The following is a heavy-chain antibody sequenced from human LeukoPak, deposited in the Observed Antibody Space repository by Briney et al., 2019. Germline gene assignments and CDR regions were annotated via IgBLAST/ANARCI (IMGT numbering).Heavy chain of an antibody. V-gene: IGHV1-69*13. CDR3: ARSAGTGYNWFDP. CDR1: GGTFSSYA. CDR2: IIPIFGTA. D-gene: IGHD6-13*01. Sequence: SVKVSCKASGGTFSSYAISWVRQAPGQGLEWMGGIIPIFGTANYAQKFQGRVTITADEPTSTAYMELSSLRSEDTAVYYCARSAGTGYNWFDPWGQGTLVTVSS. J-gene: IGHJ5*02.